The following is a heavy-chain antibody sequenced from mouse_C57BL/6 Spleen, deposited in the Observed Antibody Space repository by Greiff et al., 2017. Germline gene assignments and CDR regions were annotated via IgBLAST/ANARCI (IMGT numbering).Heavy chain of an antibody. CDR2: IDPSDSYT. CDR3: ARKRYCDV. V-gene: IGHV1-50*01. CDR1: GYTFTSYW. J-gene: IGHJ1*03. Sequence: QVQLQQPGAELVKPGASVKLSCKASGYTFTSYWMQWGKQRPGQGLEWIGEIDPSDSYTNYNQKFKGKATLTVDTSSSTAYMQLSSLTSEDSAVYYCARKRYCDVWGTGTTVTVSS.